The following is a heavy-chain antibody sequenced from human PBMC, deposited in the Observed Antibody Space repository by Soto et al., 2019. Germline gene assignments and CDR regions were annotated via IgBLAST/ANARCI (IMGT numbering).Heavy chain of an antibody. CDR1: GFTFSSYG. CDR2: ISYDGSNK. V-gene: IGHV3-30*18. CDR3: VKDQNEGITIFGVVN. Sequence: GGSLRLSCAASGFTFSSYGMHWVRQAPGKGLEWVAVISYDGSNKYYADSVKGRFTISRDNSKNTLYLQMNSLRAEDTAVYYCVKDQNEGITIFGVVNWGQGTLVTVSS. D-gene: IGHD3-3*01. J-gene: IGHJ4*02.